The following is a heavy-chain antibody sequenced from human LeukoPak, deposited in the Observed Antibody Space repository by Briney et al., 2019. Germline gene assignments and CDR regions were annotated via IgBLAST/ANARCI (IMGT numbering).Heavy chain of an antibody. Sequence: GGSLRLSCAASGFTFSSYGMHWVRQAPGKGLEWVAFIRYDGSNKYYADSVKGRFTISRDNSKNTLYLQMNSLRAEDTAVYYCAKPRFLEWLLSYYFDYWGQGTLVTVPS. V-gene: IGHV3-30*02. CDR3: AKPRFLEWLLSYYFDY. CDR1: GFTFSSYG. CDR2: IRYDGSNK. D-gene: IGHD3-3*01. J-gene: IGHJ4*02.